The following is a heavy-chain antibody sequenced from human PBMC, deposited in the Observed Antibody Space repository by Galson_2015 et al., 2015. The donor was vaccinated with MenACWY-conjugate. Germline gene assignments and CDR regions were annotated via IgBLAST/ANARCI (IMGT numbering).Heavy chain of an antibody. D-gene: IGHD1-7*01. V-gene: IGHV3-53*01. Sequence: LRLSCAASGFSVRSSYMSWVRQAPGKGLEWVSVIYRNGRTYYADSVKGRFTISRDSSENTLYLQMNSLRAEDTAIYYCTRQIDWNYDFDFWGQGALVTVSS. CDR1: GFSVRSSY. CDR3: TRQIDWNYDFDF. CDR2: IYRNGRT. J-gene: IGHJ4*02.